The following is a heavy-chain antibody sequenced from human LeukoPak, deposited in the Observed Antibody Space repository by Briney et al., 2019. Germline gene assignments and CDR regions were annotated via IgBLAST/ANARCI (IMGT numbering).Heavy chain of an antibody. Sequence: GGSLRLSCAASGFTFSSYWMHWVRQAPGKGLVWVSRINSDGSSTSYADSVKGRFTISRDNAKNTLYLQMNSLRAEDTAVYYRARPLPIFGVDHDYYMDVWGKGTTVTVSS. V-gene: IGHV3-74*01. CDR2: INSDGSST. J-gene: IGHJ6*03. CDR3: ARPLPIFGVDHDYYMDV. CDR1: GFTFSSYW. D-gene: IGHD3-3*01.